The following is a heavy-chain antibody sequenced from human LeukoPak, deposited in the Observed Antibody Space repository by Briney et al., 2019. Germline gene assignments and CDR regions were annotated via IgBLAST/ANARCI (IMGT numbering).Heavy chain of an antibody. Sequence: GGSLRLSCAASGFTFSSYAMSWVRQAPGKGLEWVSAISGSGGSTYYADSVKGRSTISRDNSKNTLYLQMNSLRAEDTAVYYCAKSPYCSNGICYVYYFDYWGQGTLVTVSS. CDR3: AKSPYCSNGICYVYYFDY. J-gene: IGHJ4*02. CDR1: GFTFSSYA. V-gene: IGHV3-23*01. D-gene: IGHD2-15*01. CDR2: ISGSGGST.